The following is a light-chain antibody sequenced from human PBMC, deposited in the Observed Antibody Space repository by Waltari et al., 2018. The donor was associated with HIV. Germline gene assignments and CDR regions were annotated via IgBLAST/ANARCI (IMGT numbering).Light chain of an antibody. J-gene: IGLJ1*01. CDR1: TPTTGAGLD. V-gene: IGLV1-40*03. CDR3: QSYDNSLTSYV. Sequence: QSVLTQPPSVSGAPGQRVTIPCSGNTPTTGAGLDVPWYQHLPVTAPKLLIYATTNRPSGVPDRFSGSKSGASASLAITGLQAEDEADYYCQSYDNSLTSYVFATGTRVTVL. CDR2: ATT.